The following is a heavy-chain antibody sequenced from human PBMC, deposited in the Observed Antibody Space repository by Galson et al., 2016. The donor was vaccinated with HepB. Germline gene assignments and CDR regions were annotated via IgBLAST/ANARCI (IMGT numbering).Heavy chain of an antibody. Sequence: SLRLSCSASGFSFSSYAMSWVRQAPGKGLEWASGITSGGTTYYADSVKGRFTISRDNSKNVLYLQMKSLRDEDTAVYYCAKRPYSYGWHYGMDVWGQGTTGTVSS. J-gene: IGHJ6*02. CDR2: ITSGGTT. CDR3: AKRPYSYGWHYGMDV. D-gene: IGHD5-18*01. V-gene: IGHV3-23*01. CDR1: GFSFSSYA.